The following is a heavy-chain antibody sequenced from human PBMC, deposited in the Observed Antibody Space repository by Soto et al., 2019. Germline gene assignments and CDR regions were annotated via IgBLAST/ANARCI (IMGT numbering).Heavy chain of an antibody. J-gene: IGHJ4*02. CDR3: THSPEYPVFDY. Sequence: QITLKESGPTLVKPTQTLTLTCTFSGTSLTMSGVGVGWIRQPPGKALEWLALIYWDDDKRYSPSLKNRLTITKDTSKNHVVLRMTNMDPVDTATYYCTHSPEYPVFDYWGQGTLVTVSS. V-gene: IGHV2-5*02. CDR1: GTSLTMSGVG. CDR2: IYWDDDK.